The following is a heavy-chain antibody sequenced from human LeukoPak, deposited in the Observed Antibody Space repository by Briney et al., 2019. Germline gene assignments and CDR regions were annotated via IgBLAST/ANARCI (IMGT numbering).Heavy chain of an antibody. D-gene: IGHD2-15*01. J-gene: IGHJ3*02. CDR3: AKTQIVVVAATTDHDAFDI. Sequence: ASVKVSCKASGYTFTSYYMHWVRQAPGQGLEWMGIINPSGGSTSYAQKFQGRVTMTRDTSTSTAYMELSRLRSDDTAVYYCAKTQIVVVAATTDHDAFDIWGQGTMVTVSS. V-gene: IGHV1-46*01. CDR2: INPSGGST. CDR1: GYTFTSYY.